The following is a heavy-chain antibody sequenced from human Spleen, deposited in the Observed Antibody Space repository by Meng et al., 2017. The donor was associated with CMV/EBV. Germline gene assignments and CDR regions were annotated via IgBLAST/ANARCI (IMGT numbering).Heavy chain of an antibody. V-gene: IGHV3-30*04. CDR2: ISNDGSNK. D-gene: IGHD1-26*01. J-gene: IGHJ3*02. Sequence: GESLKISCAASGFIFSSYAMHWVRQAPGKGLEWVAVISNDGSNKYYADSVKGRFTISRDNSKNQFSLRLASVTATDTSVYYCASPREWDPQDAAFEIWGQGTKVTVSS. CDR1: GFIFSSYA. CDR3: ASPREWDPQDAAFEI.